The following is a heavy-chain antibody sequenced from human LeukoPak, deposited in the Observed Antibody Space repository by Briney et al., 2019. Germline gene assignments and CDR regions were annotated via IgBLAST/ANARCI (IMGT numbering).Heavy chain of an antibody. CDR2: RNHGGSEK. J-gene: IGHJ4*02. V-gene: IGHV3-7*01. Sequence: GGSLRLSCAASGFTFNSYWMSWVRPAPGEGLGWVANRNHGGSEKYYVDSVKGRFTISRDNAKNSLFLQMNSLRAEDTAVYHCARAYCDGGSCCDHWGQGALVTVSS. D-gene: IGHD2-15*01. CDR3: ARAYCDGGSCCDH. CDR1: GFTFNSYW.